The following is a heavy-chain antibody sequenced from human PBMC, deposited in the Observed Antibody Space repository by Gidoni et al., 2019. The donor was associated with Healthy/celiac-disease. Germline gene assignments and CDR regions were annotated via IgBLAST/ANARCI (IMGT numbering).Heavy chain of an antibody. D-gene: IGHD3-9*01. CDR1: GFTFSSYS. Sequence: EVQLVESGGGLVQPGGSLRLSCAASGFTFSSYSMNWVRQAPGKGLEWVSYISSSSSTIYYADSVKGRFTISRDNAKNSLYLQMNSLRDEDTAVYYCARGSHRSTNTKITILGGDYWGQGTLVTVSS. CDR2: ISSSSSTI. V-gene: IGHV3-48*02. CDR3: ARGSHRSTNTKITILGGDY. J-gene: IGHJ4*02.